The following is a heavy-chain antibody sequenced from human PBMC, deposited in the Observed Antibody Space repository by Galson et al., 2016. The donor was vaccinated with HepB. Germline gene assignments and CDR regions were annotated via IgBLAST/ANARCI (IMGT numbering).Heavy chain of an antibody. D-gene: IGHD1-26*01. CDR1: GFTFSSYW. Sequence: SLRLSCAVSGFTFSSYWMHWVRQAPGKGLVWVSRISPDGRSTSYADSVKGRFTISRDNAKNTLYLQMNSLRAEDTAVYYCARGGSYSPDFWGQGTLVTVSS. CDR3: ARGGSYSPDF. V-gene: IGHV3-74*01. J-gene: IGHJ1*01. CDR2: ISPDGRST.